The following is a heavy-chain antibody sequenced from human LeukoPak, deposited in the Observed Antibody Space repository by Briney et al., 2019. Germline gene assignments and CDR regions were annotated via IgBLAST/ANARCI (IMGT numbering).Heavy chain of an antibody. D-gene: IGHD5-18*01. V-gene: IGHV1-24*01. CDR3: ATGGSYGYLFDY. J-gene: IGHJ4*02. Sequence: ASVKVSCKVSGYTLTELSMHWVRQAPGKGLEWMGGFDPEDGETIYAQKFQGRVTMTEDTSTATAYMELSSLRSEDTAVYYCATGGSYGYLFDYWGQGTLVTVSS. CDR1: GYTLTELS. CDR2: FDPEDGET.